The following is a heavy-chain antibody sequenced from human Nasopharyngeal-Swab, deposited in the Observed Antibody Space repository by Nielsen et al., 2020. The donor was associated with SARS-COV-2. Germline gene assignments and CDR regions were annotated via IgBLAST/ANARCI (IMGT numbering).Heavy chain of an antibody. CDR1: GFTFSSYW. Sequence: GVLKISCAASGFTFSSYWMSWVRQAPGKRLDWVANIKQDGSEKYYVDSVKGRFTISRDNAKKSLSLQMNSLRAEDTAVYYCAKEVLESYYYYYYMDVWGKGTTVTVSS. J-gene: IGHJ6*03. CDR2: IKQDGSEK. CDR3: AKEVLESYYYYYYMDV. D-gene: IGHD3-3*01. V-gene: IGHV3-7*03.